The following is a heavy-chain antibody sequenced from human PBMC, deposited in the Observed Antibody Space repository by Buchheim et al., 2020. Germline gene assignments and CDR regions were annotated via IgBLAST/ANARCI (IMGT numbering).Heavy chain of an antibody. J-gene: IGHJ4*02. CDR1: GFTFSNAC. V-gene: IGHV3-15*01. CDR2: IKSKTDGGTT. D-gene: IGHD5-18*01. CDR3: TTGQAAWRGYSYGPDY. Sequence: EVQLVESGGGLVKPGGSLRLSCAVSGFTFSNACMSWVCQAPGKGLEWVGRIKSKTDGGTTDYAAPVKGRFTISSDDSKQTPYLKRNSLKTEDTAVYYCTTGQAAWRGYSYGPDYWGQGTL.